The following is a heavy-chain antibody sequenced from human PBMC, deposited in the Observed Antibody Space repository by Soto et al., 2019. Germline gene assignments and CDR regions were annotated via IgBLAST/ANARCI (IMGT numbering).Heavy chain of an antibody. CDR3: ARHFSVDHFDY. CDR1: GGSISSYY. V-gene: IGHV4-59*08. D-gene: IGHD3-9*01. J-gene: IGHJ4*02. CDR2: IYYSGTT. Sequence: SETLSLTCTVSGGSISSYYWNWIRQPPGKEPEYIGYIYYSGTTYHNPSLRGRVTISVDRSTKQFSLKLTSVTAADTAFYYCARHFSVDHFDYWGQGALVTVSS.